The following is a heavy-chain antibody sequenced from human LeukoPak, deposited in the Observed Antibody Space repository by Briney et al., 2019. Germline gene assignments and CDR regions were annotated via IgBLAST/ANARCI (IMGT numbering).Heavy chain of an antibody. D-gene: IGHD3-9*01. V-gene: IGHV3-23*01. CDR2: VSVSGCT. CDR3: AKEIYDILSGYDN. J-gene: IGHJ4*02. CDR1: GFTFSNYA. Sequence: GGSLRLSCATSGFTFSNYAMNWVRQAPGKGLEWVSGVSVSGCTYYADFVKGRFTISRDNSKNTMYLHMNSLRAEDTAVYYCAKEIYDILSGYDNWGQGTLVTVSS.